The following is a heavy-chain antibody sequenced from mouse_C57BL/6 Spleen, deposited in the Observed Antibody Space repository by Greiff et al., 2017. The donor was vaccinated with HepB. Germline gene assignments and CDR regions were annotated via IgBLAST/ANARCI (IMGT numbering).Heavy chain of an antibody. CDR3: ARVITTVVATDYWYFDV. CDR1: GFTFSDYG. J-gene: IGHJ1*03. Sequence: EVHLVESGGGLVKPGGSLKLSCAASGFTFSDYGMHWVRQAPEKGLEWVAYISSGSSTIYYADTVKGRFTISRDNAKNTLFLQMTSLRSEDTAMYYCARVITTVVATDYWYFDVWGTGTTVTVSS. D-gene: IGHD1-1*01. CDR2: ISSGSSTI. V-gene: IGHV5-17*01.